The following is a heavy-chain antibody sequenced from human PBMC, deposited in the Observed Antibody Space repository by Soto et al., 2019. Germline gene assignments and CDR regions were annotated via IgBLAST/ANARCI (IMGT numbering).Heavy chain of an antibody. CDR2: INSDGSVS. Sequence: EVQLVESGGGLVQPGGSLRLSCAASGFTFSNYWMYWVRQVPGKGLVWVSRINSDGSVSSYADSVKGRLTISRDNVKNTLYLQMNSLRAEDTAVYYCARGDCVGGPCYSLAGSFYYYMDVWGKGTTVTVFS. J-gene: IGHJ6*03. V-gene: IGHV3-74*01. CDR3: ARGDCVGGPCYSLAGSFYYYMDV. CDR1: GFTFSNYW. D-gene: IGHD2-15*01.